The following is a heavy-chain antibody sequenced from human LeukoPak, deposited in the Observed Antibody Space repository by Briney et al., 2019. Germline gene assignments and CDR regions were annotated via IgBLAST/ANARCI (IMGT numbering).Heavy chain of an antibody. D-gene: IGHD5-24*01. J-gene: IGHJ4*02. CDR2: VSYDASNK. Sequence: GRSLRLSCAASGFTFSSYAMHWVRQAPGKGLEWVAVVSYDASNKYYAGSVKGRFTISRDNSKNTLYLQMDSLGVEDTAVYYCVKDRDGYISYWGQGTLVTVSS. CDR1: GFTFSSYA. CDR3: VKDRDGYISY. V-gene: IGHV3-30-3*01.